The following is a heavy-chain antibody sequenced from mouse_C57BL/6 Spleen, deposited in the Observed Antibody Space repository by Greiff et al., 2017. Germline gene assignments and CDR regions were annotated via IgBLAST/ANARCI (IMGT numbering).Heavy chain of an antibody. V-gene: IGHV1-55*01. D-gene: IGHD1-1*01. CDR2: FFPGSGST. CDR1: GYTFASYW. Sequence: VQLQQPGAECLKLGAPVKMSCKASGYTFASYWITGVKQRPGQGCVWFGDFFPGSGSTNYNEQLKSKATLTVDTSSSTAYMQLSSSTSEDSAVYYCARRYYYCSSYPCDYWGQGTTLTVSS. J-gene: IGHJ2*01. CDR3: ARRYYYCSSYPCDY.